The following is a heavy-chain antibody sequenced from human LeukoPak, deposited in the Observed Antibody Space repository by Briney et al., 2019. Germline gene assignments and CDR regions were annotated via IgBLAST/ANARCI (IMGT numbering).Heavy chain of an antibody. V-gene: IGHV1-8*01. D-gene: IGHD5-12*01. Sequence: GASVKVSCKASGYTVTSYDINWVRQATGQGLEWMGWMNLNSGHTGFAQKFQGRVTLTWDNSISTAYMELSSLTPEDTAVYYCARNVVATTNYDYWGRGTLVTVSS. CDR1: GYTVTSYD. CDR3: ARNVVATTNYDY. J-gene: IGHJ4*02. CDR2: MNLNSGHT.